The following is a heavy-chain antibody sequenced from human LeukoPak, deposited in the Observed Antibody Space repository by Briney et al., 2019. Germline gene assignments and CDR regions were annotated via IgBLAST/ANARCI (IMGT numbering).Heavy chain of an antibody. J-gene: IGHJ4*02. CDR2: IKTDGSIA. Sequence: GGSLRLSCAASGFTFSSYGMNWVRQAPGKGLVWVSRIKTDGSIADYADSVKGRFTISRDNAKNTLYLQMNSLRAEDTAVYYCAKGGVDYWGQGTLVTVSS. D-gene: IGHD6-25*01. V-gene: IGHV3-74*01. CDR3: AKGGVDY. CDR1: GFTFSSYG.